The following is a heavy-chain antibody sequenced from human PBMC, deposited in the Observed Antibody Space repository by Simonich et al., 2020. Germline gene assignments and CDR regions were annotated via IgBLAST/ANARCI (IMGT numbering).Heavy chain of an antibody. CDR1: GFTFSSYS. CDR3: ARDSSYYAFDI. Sequence: EVQLVESGGGLVQPGGSLRLSCAASGFTFSSYSMNWVHQAPGKGLEWVSYISSSSSTIYYADSVKGRFTISRDNAKNSLYLQMNSLRAEDTAVYYCARDSSYYAFDIWGQGTMVTVSS. J-gene: IGHJ3*02. V-gene: IGHV3-48*01. CDR2: ISSSSSTI. D-gene: IGHD5-12*01.